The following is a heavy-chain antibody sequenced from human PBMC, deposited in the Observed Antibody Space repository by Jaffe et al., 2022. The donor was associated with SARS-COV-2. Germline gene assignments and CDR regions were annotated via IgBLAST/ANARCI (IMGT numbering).Heavy chain of an antibody. CDR3: ATHRMDDVIDY. D-gene: IGHD1-1*01. Sequence: EVQLVESGGGLVKPGGSLRLSCVGSGFTFSSYSLNWVRQAPGKGLEWVSSIISSSNNIQYADSVKGRFTMSRDNAQNSLYLQMNSLRAEDTAVYYCATHRMDDVIDYWGQGTLVTVSS. V-gene: IGHV3-21*01. CDR2: IISSSNNI. J-gene: IGHJ4*02. CDR1: GFTFSSYS.